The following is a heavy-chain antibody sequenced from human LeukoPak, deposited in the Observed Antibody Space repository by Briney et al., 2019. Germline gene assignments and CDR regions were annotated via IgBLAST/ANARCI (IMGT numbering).Heavy chain of an antibody. CDR2: IGSGSSDI. CDR1: GRSIRPFP. CDR3: ARDIWDRDYCYFDH. J-gene: IGHJ4*02. Sequence: PGGSLRLSCAASGRSIRPFPMIWVRQPPGKGLEWLSFIGSGSSDIYYADSIKGRFSVFRADARESLYLQLDSLRGEDTAVYYCARDIWDRDYCYFDHWGQGTLVTVFS. D-gene: IGHD3-3*01. V-gene: IGHV3-21*01.